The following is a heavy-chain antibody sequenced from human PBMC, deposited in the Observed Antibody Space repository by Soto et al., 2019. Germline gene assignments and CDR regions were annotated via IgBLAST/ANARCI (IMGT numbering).Heavy chain of an antibody. D-gene: IGHD3-16*01. Sequence: VQLVESGGGVVQPERSLRLSCAASGFTFSNYAMSWVRQAPGKGLEWVSSITSGGNTYFADSVRGRFTISRDNSKSTLYLQMSSLRAEDTAVYYCARDGAGTSRRDDYWGQGTQVTVSS. J-gene: IGHJ4*02. CDR2: ITSGGNT. CDR1: GFTFSNYA. CDR3: ARDGAGTSRRDDY. V-gene: IGHV3-23*04.